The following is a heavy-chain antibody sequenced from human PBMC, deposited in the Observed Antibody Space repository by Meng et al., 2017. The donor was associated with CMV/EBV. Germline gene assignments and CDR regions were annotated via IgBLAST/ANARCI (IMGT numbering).Heavy chain of an antibody. Sequence: VRRGQLGAGAKEPRSSMKVPCNASGYTFTSYGISLVRQSPGQGLEWMGWIIAYNGNTNYAQKLQDRVTMTTDTSTSTAYMELRSLRSDDTAVYYCARDRTMVRGVTGYLGQGTLVTVSS. D-gene: IGHD3-10*01. CDR2: IIAYNGNT. CDR1: GYTFTSYG. J-gene: IGHJ4*02. V-gene: IGHV1-18*01. CDR3: ARDRTMVRGVTGY.